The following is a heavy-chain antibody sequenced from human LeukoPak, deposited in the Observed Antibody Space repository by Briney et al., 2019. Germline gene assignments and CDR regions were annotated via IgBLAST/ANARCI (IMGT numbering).Heavy chain of an antibody. J-gene: IGHJ6*02. V-gene: IGHV4-30-2*01. D-gene: IGHD3-9*01. CDR3: ASNGGRRYFGPSYYYYGMDV. Sequence: PSETLSLTCTVSGGSISSGGYYWSWIRQPPGKGLEWIGYIYHSGSTYYNPSLKSRVTISVDRSKNQFSLKLSSVTAADTAVYYCASNGGRRYFGPSYYYYGMDVWGQGTTVTVSS. CDR1: GGSISSGGYY. CDR2: IYHSGST.